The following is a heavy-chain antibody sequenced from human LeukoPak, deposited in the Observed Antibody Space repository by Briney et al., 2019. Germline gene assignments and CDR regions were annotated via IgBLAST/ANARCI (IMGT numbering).Heavy chain of an antibody. D-gene: IGHD2-15*01. J-gene: IGHJ6*02. CDR3: AKEKFPRDKYYYYYYGMDV. CDR1: GFTFSSYA. Sequence: PGRSLRLSCAASGFTFSSYAMHWVRQAPGKGLEWVAVISYDGSNKYYADPVKGRFTISRDNSKNTLYLQMNSLRAEDTAVYYCAKEKFPRDKYYYYYYGMDVWGQGTTVTVSS. V-gene: IGHV3-30-3*01. CDR2: ISYDGSNK.